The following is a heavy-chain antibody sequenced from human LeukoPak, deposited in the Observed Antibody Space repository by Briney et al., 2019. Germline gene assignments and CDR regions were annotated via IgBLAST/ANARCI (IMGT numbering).Heavy chain of an antibody. CDR2: IPYDGSAE. CDR1: GFTFSSFG. CDR3: TSSGSYRDFDY. Sequence: PGGSLRLSCAASGFTFSSFGMHWVRQAPGKGLEWVTFIPYDGSAEYYADSVKGRFTISRDNSKNTLYLQMNSLRAEDTAIYYCTSSGSYRDFDYWGQGTLVTVS. V-gene: IGHV3-30*02. D-gene: IGHD3-10*01. J-gene: IGHJ4*02.